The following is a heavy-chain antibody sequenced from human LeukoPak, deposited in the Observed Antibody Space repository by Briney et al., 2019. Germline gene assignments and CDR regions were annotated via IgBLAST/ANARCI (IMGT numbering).Heavy chain of an antibody. V-gene: IGHV1-2*02. CDR1: GYTFTTYG. Sequence: ASVKVSCKASGYTFTTYGVSWVRQAPGQGLEWMGWINPHSGDTNYAQNFQGRVTMTRDTSISTAYMEMTSLKTDDTAMYYCAKEGLSTSTWHICDYWGQGTLVTVSS. CDR3: AKEGLSTSTWHICDY. CDR2: INPHSGDT. D-gene: IGHD2-2*01. J-gene: IGHJ4*02.